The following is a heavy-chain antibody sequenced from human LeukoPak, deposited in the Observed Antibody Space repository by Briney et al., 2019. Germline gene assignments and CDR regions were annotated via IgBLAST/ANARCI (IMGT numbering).Heavy chain of an antibody. J-gene: IGHJ4*02. Sequence: PSETLSLTCAVYGGSFSGYYWSWLRQPPGKGLEWIGEINHSGSTNYNPSLKSRVTISVDTSKNQFSLKLSSVTAADTAVYYCAREGYSSGWYKIVLWGQGTLVTVSS. CDR1: GGSFSGYY. D-gene: IGHD6-19*01. CDR2: INHSGST. V-gene: IGHV4-34*01. CDR3: AREGYSSGWYKIVL.